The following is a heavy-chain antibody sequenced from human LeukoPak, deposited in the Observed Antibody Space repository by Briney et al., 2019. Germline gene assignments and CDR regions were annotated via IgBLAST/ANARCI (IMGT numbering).Heavy chain of an antibody. J-gene: IGHJ3*02. V-gene: IGHV3-9*01. CDR3: VKGIITFGRVILNDAFET. CDR1: GFAFEDYA. Sequence: GGSLRLSCVTFGFAFEDYAIHWVRQAPGKGLEWVSGITWNSGSTGYADSVRGRFTISRDDAKNSLYLQMNSLRAEDTALYYCVKGIITFGRVILNDAFETWGQGTMVIVSS. D-gene: IGHD3-16*02. CDR2: ITWNSGST.